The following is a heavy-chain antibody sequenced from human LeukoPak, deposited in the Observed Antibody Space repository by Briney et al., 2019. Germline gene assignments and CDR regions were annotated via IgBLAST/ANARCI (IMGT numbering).Heavy chain of an antibody. J-gene: IGHJ6*03. CDR3: ARVVRVSIYPSYMDV. D-gene: IGHD6-6*01. CDR2: ISDDGRDT. CDR1: GFTFSTFP. Sequence: PGGSLRLSCEASGFTFSTFPMHWVRQTPDKRLEWVAVISDDGRDTYYADSVKGRFTISRDNSKNTLYLQMNSLSPEDTAVVYCARVVRVSIYPSYMDVWGKGTTVTVSS. V-gene: IGHV3-30*04.